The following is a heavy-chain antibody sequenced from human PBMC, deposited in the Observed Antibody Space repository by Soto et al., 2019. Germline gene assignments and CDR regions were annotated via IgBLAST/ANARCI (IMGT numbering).Heavy chain of an antibody. V-gene: IGHV3-23*01. Sequence: GGSLRLSCAASGFTFSSYAMSWVRQAPGKGLEWVSAISGSGGSTYYADSVKGRFTISRDNSKNTLYLQMNSLRAEDTAVYYCAKDPSEYSSSWNWFDPWGQGTLVTVSS. CDR1: GFTFSSYA. CDR3: AKDPSEYSSSWNWFDP. D-gene: IGHD6-13*01. CDR2: ISGSGGST. J-gene: IGHJ5*02.